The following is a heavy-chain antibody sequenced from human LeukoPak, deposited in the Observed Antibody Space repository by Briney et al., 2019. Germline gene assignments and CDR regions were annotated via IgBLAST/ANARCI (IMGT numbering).Heavy chain of an antibody. V-gene: IGHV1-69*06. CDR2: IIPIFGTA. J-gene: IGHJ4*02. Sequence: SVKVSCKASGGTFSSYAISWVRQAPGQGLEWMGGIIPIFGTANYAQKFQGRVTITADKSTSTAYMELSSLRSEDTAVYYCARGWSRYSSGWKYYFDYWGQGTLVTVSS. CDR1: GGTFSSYA. CDR3: ARGWSRYSSGWKYYFDY. D-gene: IGHD6-19*01.